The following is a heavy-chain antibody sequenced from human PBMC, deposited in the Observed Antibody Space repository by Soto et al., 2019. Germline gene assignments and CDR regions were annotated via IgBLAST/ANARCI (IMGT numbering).Heavy chain of an antibody. CDR2: IIPIFGTA. D-gene: IGHD5-12*01. J-gene: IGHJ6*02. Sequence: GASVKVSCKASGGTFSSYAISWVRQAPGQGLEWMGGIIPIFGTANYAQKFQGRVTITADESTSTAYMELSSLRSEDTAVYYCALRDIVAAESGYYYYYGMDVWCQGTTVTVAS. CDR1: GGTFSSYA. V-gene: IGHV1-69*13. CDR3: ALRDIVAAESGYYYYYGMDV.